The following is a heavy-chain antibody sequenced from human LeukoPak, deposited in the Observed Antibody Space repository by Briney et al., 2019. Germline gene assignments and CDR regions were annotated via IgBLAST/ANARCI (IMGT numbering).Heavy chain of an antibody. J-gene: IGHJ5*02. Sequence: GGSLRLSCAASGFTFSSSWMSWVRQAPGKGLEWVANIRADGGVRNYVDSVKGRFTISRDNAKNSLYLQMNSLRAEDTAVYYCARDPLFGSGAWGQGTLVAASS. CDR3: ARDPLFGSGA. V-gene: IGHV3-7*05. D-gene: IGHD6-19*01. CDR2: IRADGGVR. CDR1: GFTFSSSW.